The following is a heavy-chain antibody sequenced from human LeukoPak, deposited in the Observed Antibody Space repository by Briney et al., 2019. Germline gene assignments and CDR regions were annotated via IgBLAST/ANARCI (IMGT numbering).Heavy chain of an antibody. J-gene: IGHJ4*02. CDR2: INHSGST. V-gene: IGHV4-34*01. CDR1: GGSFSGYY. CDR3: ARGRIARLPYFDY. D-gene: IGHD5-18*01. Sequence: SETLSLTCAVYGGSFSGYYWSWIRQPPGKGLEWIGEINHSGSTNYNPSLKGRVTISVDTSKNQFSLKLSSVTAADTAVYYCARGRIARLPYFDYWGQGTLVTVSS.